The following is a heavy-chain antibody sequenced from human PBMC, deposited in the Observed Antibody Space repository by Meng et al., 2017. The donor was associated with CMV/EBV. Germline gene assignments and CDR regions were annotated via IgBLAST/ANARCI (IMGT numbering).Heavy chain of an antibody. Sequence: VKLRQSGAEIKKPGASFKVSCTTSGFTFSYYYIHWVRQAPGQGLEWMGIINPSGGSTSYAQKFQGRVTMTRDTSTSTVYMELSSLRSEDXAVYYCAEGDYGDAQVWGQGTLVTVSS. J-gene: IGHJ4*02. V-gene: IGHV1-46*01. CDR3: AEGDYGDAQV. D-gene: IGHD4-17*01. CDR2: INPSGGST. CDR1: GFTFSYYY.